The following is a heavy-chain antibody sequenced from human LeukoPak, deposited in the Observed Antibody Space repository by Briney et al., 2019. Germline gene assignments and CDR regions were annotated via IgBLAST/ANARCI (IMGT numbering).Heavy chain of an antibody. J-gene: IGHJ5*01. D-gene: IGHD6-13*01. V-gene: IGHV4-59*08. CDR3: ARLSTGGTPFNWFDS. Sequence: PSETLPLTCTVSGGSISIYYWTWIRQPPGKGLEWIGYIYYSGNTNYNPSLKSRVTMSVDTSKNQFSLKLNSVTAADTAVYYCARLSTGGTPFNWFDSWGQGALVTVSS. CDR2: IYYSGNT. CDR1: GGSISIYY.